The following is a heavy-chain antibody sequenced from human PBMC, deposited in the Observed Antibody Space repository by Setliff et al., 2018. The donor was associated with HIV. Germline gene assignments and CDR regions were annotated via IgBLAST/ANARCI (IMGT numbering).Heavy chain of an antibody. D-gene: IGHD1-26*01. CDR2: INTHSGYT. CDR3: ARGSGSYWGY. V-gene: IGHV1-18*01. Sequence: GASVKVSCKASGYTFNNYGISWVRQAPGQGLEWMGWINTHSGYTNYAQNVQGRVTVTMDTSTSTAYKELRSLKSDDTAVYYCARGSGSYWGYWGQGTLVTVSS. J-gene: IGHJ4*02. CDR1: GYTFNNYG.